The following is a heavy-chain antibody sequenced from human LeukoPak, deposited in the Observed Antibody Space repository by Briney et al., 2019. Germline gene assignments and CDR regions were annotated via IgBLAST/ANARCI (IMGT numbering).Heavy chain of an antibody. J-gene: IGHJ5*02. Sequence: GGSLRLSCAASGFTVSSNYMSWVRQAPGKGLEWVSVIYSGGSTYYADSVKGRFTISRDNSKNTLYLQMNSLRADDTAVYYCARDGTYYYDSSGETWGQGTLVTVSS. V-gene: IGHV3-53*01. CDR3: ARDGTYYYDSSGET. D-gene: IGHD3-22*01. CDR1: GFTVSSNY. CDR2: IYSGGST.